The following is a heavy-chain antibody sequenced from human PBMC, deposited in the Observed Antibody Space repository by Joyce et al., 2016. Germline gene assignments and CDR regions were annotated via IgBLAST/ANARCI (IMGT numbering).Heavy chain of an antibody. CDR1: GYTFTGYR. D-gene: IGHD2-15*01. CDR2: IDPNGGDT. V-gene: IGHV1-2*04. J-gene: IGHJ2*01. CDR3: ARGLGSYWYFDL. Sequence: QEQLVQSGAELKKPGASVKVSCRASGYTFTGYRLHWVRQAPGQGLEWMGWIDPNGGDTNYAQKFHGWVTMARDTSISTAYMELSRLRSDDTAVYYCARGLGSYWYFDLWGRGTLVTVSS.